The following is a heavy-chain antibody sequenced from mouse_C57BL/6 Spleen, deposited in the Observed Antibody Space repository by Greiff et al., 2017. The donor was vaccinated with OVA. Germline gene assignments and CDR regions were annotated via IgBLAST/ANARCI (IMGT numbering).Heavy chain of an antibody. J-gene: IGHJ4*01. Sequence: QVQLQQSGPGLVQPSPSLSITCTASGFSFTSYGVPWVRQSPGKGLEWLGVICSGGSTDYYAAFMYSLSITKDNSKSQVFFKMNRLQANDTAIYYGANYYGSSYDSMDYWGQGTSVTVSS. CDR2: ICSGGST. CDR3: ANYYGSSYDSMDY. CDR1: GFSFTSYG. V-gene: IGHV2-5*01. D-gene: IGHD1-1*01.